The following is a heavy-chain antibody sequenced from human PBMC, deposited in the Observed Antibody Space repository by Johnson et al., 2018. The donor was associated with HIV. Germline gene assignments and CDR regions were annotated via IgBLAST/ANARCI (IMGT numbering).Heavy chain of an antibody. CDR2: ISYDGSNK. V-gene: IGHV3-30*18. D-gene: IGHD3-22*01. CDR3: VKDDYFDSSGYYSDQGTQIRGAFDI. Sequence: QVQLVESGGGVAQPGRSLRLSCAASGFRFSRYGMHWVRQAPGKGLEWVAVISYDGSNKYYPDSVKGRFAISRDYSKNTLYLQMNSLSAEDTAVYYCVKDDYFDSSGYYSDQGTQIRGAFDIWGQGTMVTVSS. J-gene: IGHJ3*02. CDR1: GFRFSRYG.